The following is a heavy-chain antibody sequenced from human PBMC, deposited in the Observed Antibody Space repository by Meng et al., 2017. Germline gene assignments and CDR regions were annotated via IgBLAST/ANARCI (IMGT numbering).Heavy chain of an antibody. V-gene: IGHV1-3*01. CDR2: INSGNGNT. J-gene: IGHJ4*02. Sequence: ASVKVSCKASGYTFTSYAMHWVRQAPVQRLDWMGWINSGNGNTKYSQKFQGRVTITRDTSASTAYMELSSLRSEDTAVYYCARVGGYDWGPFDYWGQGTLVTVSS. D-gene: IGHD5-12*01. CDR1: GYTFTSYA. CDR3: ARVGGYDWGPFDY.